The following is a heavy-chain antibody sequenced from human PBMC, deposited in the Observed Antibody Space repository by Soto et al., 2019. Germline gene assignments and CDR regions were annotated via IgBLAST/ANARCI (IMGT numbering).Heavy chain of an antibody. CDR3: AKDKVPVVVTAPFDY. CDR2: ISYDGSNK. V-gene: IGHV3-30*18. Sequence: QVQLVESGGGVVQPGRSLRLTCAASGFTFSSYGMHWVRQAPGKGLEWVAVISYDGSNKYYADSVKGRFTDSRDKSKNTLYLQVNSLRAEDTAVYYCAKDKVPVVVTAPFDYWGQGTLVTVSS. CDR1: GFTFSSYG. J-gene: IGHJ4*02. D-gene: IGHD2-21*02.